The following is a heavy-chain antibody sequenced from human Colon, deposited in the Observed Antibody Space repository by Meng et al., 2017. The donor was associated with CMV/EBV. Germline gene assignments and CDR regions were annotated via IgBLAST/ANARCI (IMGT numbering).Heavy chain of an antibody. CDR1: GGSISSSNYY. J-gene: IGHJ4*02. CDR2: VQYSGST. Sequence: SETLSLTCTVSGGSISSSNYYWGWIRQPPGKGLEWIASVQYSGSTYYNASLKSRVTISVDTSKNQFSLKLTSVTDADTAVYYCERMNLNLGELMFDFWGQGTLVTVSS. V-gene: IGHV4-39*07. D-gene: IGHD1-14*01. CDR3: ERMNLNLGELMFDF.